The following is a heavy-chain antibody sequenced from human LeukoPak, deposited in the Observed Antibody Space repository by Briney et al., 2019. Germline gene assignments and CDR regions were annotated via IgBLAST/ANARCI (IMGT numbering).Heavy chain of an antibody. CDR2: ISNNGGYT. D-gene: IGHD2-15*01. J-gene: IGHJ4*02. V-gene: IGHV3-23*01. CDR3: AKQLGYCSDGSCYFPY. Sequence: GGSLRLSCAASGFTFSSSAMSWVRQAPGKGREWVSAISNNGGYTYYADSVQGRFTISRDNSKSTLCLQMNSLRAEDTAVYYCAKQLGYCSDGSCYFPYWGQGTLVTVSS. CDR1: GFTFSSSA.